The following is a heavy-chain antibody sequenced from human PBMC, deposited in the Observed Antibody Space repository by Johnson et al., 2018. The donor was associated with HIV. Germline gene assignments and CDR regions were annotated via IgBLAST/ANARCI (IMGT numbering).Heavy chain of an antibody. CDR2: IKSKTHGETT. J-gene: IGHJ3*02. Sequence: VQLVESGGGLVKPGGSLRLSFAASGFIFSNAWMHWVRQAPGKGLEWVGRIKSKTHGETTDYAAPVKGRFSISRDDSKNSLYLQMNSLRAEDTALYYCAKDEGGSYSQDAFDIWGQGTMVTVSS. V-gene: IGHV3-15*05. D-gene: IGHD1-26*01. CDR3: AKDEGGSYSQDAFDI. CDR1: GFIFSNAW.